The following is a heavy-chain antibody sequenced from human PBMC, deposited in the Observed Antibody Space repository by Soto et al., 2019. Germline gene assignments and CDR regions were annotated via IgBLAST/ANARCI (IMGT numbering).Heavy chain of an antibody. CDR3: AKGRGSGSTTNYYGMDV. V-gene: IGHV3-30*18. CDR1: GFTFSRYS. D-gene: IGHD6-19*01. Sequence: GGSLRLSCAASGFTFSRYSLHWVRPAPGKGLEWVAVISYDGSNKYYADSAKGRFTISRDNSKNTLYLQMNSLRAEDTAVYYCAKGRGSGSTTNYYGMDVWGQGTTGTVPS. CDR2: ISYDGSNK. J-gene: IGHJ6*02.